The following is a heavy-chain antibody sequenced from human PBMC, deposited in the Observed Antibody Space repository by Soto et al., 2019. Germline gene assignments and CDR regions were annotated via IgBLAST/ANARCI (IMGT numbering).Heavy chain of an antibody. CDR2: IGTAGDT. V-gene: IGHV3-13*01. CDR1: GFTFSSYD. CDR3: ARGDNGSGSYC. Sequence: GSLRLSCAASGFTFSSYDMHWVRQATGKGLEWVSAIGTAGDTYYPGSVKGRFTISRENAKNSSYLQMNSLRAEDTAVYYCARGDNGSGSYCWGQGTLVTVSS. D-gene: IGHD3-10*01. J-gene: IGHJ4*02.